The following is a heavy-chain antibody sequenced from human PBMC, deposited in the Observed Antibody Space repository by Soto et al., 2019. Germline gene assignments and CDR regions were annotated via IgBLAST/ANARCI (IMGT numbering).Heavy chain of an antibody. D-gene: IGHD2-15*01. J-gene: IGHJ4*02. CDR1: GGSFSGYY. V-gene: IGHV4-34*01. CDR3: ARVRYCSGGSCYLKDY. Sequence: SETLSLTCAVYGGSFSGYYWSWIRQPPGKGLEWIGEINHSGSTNYNPSLKSRVTISVDTSKNQFSLKLSSVTAADTAVYYCARVRYCSGGSCYLKDYWGQGTLVTVSS. CDR2: INHSGST.